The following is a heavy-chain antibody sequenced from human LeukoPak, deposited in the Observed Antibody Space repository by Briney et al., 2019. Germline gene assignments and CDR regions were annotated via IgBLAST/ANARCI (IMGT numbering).Heavy chain of an antibody. CDR1: GGSISSSSYY. D-gene: IGHD6-6*01. CDR3: ARRFLTGYSSSSPFDY. CDR2: IYYSGST. J-gene: IGHJ4*02. Sequence: PSETLSLTCTVSGGSISSSSYYWGWIRQPPGKGLEWIGSIYYSGSTYYNPSLKSRVTISVDTSKNQFSLKLSSVTAADTAVYYCARRFLTGYSSSSPFDYWGQGTLVTVSS. V-gene: IGHV4-39*01.